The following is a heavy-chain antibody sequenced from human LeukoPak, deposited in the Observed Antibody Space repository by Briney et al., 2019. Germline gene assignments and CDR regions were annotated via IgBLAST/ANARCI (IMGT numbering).Heavy chain of an antibody. CDR2: ISYSGNT. J-gene: IGHJ4*02. CDR1: GVSISSSSYY. V-gene: IGHV4-39*01. CDR3: ARQGVGGTDY. Sequence: SETLSLSCTVSGVSISSSSYYWAWIRQPPGKGLEWIGSISYSGNTYYNPSLESRVTISADTSKNQFSLKLSSVTAADTAVYYCARQGVGGTDYWAQGTLVTVSS. D-gene: IGHD1-26*01.